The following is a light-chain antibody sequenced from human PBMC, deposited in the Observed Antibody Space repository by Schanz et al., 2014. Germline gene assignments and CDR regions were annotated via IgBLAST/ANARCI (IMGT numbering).Light chain of an antibody. CDR1: QTVSSN. V-gene: IGKV3-15*01. Sequence: EIVLTQSPATLSVSPGERATLSCRASQTVSSNLGWYQQKPGQAPRLLIYGASTRASGIPARFSGSGSGTDFTLTITRLEPEDFAVYYCQHYSMSPLFGQGTKVEIK. CDR3: QHYSMSPL. CDR2: GAS. J-gene: IGKJ1*01.